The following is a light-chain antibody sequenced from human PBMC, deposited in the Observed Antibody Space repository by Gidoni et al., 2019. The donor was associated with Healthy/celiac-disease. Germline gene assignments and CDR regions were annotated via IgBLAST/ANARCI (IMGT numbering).Light chain of an antibody. CDR2: AAS. V-gene: IGKV1-39*01. CDR3: QQSYSTPPFT. CDR1: QSISSY. Sequence: DIQMTQSTSSLSASVGDSVTITCRASQSISSYLNWYQQKPGKAPKLLIYAASSLQSGVPSRFSGSGSGTDFTLTISSLQPEDFATYYCQQSYSTPPFTFGPGTKVDIK. J-gene: IGKJ3*01.